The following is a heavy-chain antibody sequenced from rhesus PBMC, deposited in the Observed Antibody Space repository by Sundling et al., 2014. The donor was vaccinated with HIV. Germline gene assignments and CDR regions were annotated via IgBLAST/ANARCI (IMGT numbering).Heavy chain of an antibody. D-gene: IGHD2-39*02. J-gene: IGHJ6*01. CDR1: GFTFSDYG. CDR3: AKGGCSGGVCPTYGLDS. CDR2: ISSGGAST. V-gene: IGHV3S42*01. Sequence: EVQLVESGGGLVQPGGPVRLSCAASGFTFSDYGMYWVHQAPGKGLEWISAISSGGASTYYADSVKGRFTVSRDNSKNVVSLQMNNLRPEDTAVYYCAKGGCSGGVCPTYGLDSWGQGVVVAVSS.